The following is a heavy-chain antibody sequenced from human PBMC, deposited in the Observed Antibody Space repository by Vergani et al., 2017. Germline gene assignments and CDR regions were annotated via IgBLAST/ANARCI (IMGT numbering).Heavy chain of an antibody. V-gene: IGHV3-30*02. CDR3: AKHFRGWGIDY. J-gene: IGHJ4*02. CDR1: GFTLSNYY. D-gene: IGHD3-16*01. CDR2: IQFDGSHQ. Sequence: QVQLVESGGGVVQRGGSLRLSCATSGFTLSNYYMQWIRQGPGKGLEFVAFIQFDGSHQYYADSVKGRFTLSRDFSKNTLYLQMNSLRTDDTATYYCAKHFRGWGIDYWGQGTQVIVSS.